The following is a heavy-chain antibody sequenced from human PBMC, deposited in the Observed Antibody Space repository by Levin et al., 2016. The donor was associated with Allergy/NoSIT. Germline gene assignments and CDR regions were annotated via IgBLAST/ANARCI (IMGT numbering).Heavy chain of an antibody. J-gene: IGHJ4*02. CDR2: IYYSGST. CDR3: ARGGRWELLGY. D-gene: IGHD1-26*01. V-gene: IGHV4-59*13. Sequence: PGKGLEWIGYIYYSGSTNYNPSLKSRVTISVDTSKNQFSLKLSSVTAADTAVYYCARGGRWELLGYWGQGTLVTSPQ.